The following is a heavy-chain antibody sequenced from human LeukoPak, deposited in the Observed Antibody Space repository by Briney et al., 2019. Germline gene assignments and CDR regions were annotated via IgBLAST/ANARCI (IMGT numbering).Heavy chain of an antibody. CDR2: IKQDGSEK. CDR1: EFTFRSYA. J-gene: IGHJ5*02. V-gene: IGHV3-7*03. D-gene: IGHD3-22*01. CDR3: ARGKVVVT. Sequence: GGSLRLSCAASEFTFRSYAMHWVRQAPGKGLEWVANIKQDGSEKYYVDSVKGRFTISRDNAKNSLYLQMNSLRAEDTAVYYCARGKVVVTWGQGTLVTVSS.